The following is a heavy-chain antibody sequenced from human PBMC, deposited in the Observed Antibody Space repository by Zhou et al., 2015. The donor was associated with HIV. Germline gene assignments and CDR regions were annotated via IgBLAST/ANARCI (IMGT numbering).Heavy chain of an antibody. CDR3: ARSSGNYDYAFDT. CDR2: ITPMFEID. V-gene: IGHV1-69*17. D-gene: IGHD3-22*01. J-gene: IGHJ3*02. Sequence: LVQSGTEVRKPGSSVKVSCKASGGTFSGSDISWVRQAPGQGLEWMGGITPMFEIDKYAQKFRTRLIITVDKSTSTAYMELSSLTSEDTAMYYCARSSGNYDYAFDTWGQGTQIIVSS. CDR1: GGTFSGSD.